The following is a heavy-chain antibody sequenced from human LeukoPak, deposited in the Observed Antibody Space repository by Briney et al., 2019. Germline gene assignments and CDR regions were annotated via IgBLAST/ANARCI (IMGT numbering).Heavy chain of an antibody. Sequence: KTGGSLRLSCAASGFTFSNAWMSWVRQAPGKGLEWVGRIKSKTDGGTTDYAAPVKGRFTISRDDSKNTLYLQMNSLKTEDTAVYYCTTDRVYSSSWYSERVNWFDPWGQGTLVTVSS. CDR1: GFTFSNAW. V-gene: IGHV3-15*01. CDR2: IKSKTDGGTT. D-gene: IGHD6-13*01. CDR3: TTDRVYSSSWYSERVNWFDP. J-gene: IGHJ5*02.